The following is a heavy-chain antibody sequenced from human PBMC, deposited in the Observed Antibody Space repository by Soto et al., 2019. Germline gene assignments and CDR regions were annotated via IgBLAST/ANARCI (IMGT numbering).Heavy chain of an antibody. Sequence: QVQLQQSGAGLLKPSETLSLTCAVYGESFSGYIWTWIRQTPGKGLQWIGQINHSGSASYNPSLKSRVTISVHTSNSQFSLELISVTAAHTAVYYCARGLITGSHYSGGWYYFDSWGQGTQVTVSS. CDR1: GESFSGYI. CDR2: INHSGSA. D-gene: IGHD6-19*01. V-gene: IGHV4-34*01. CDR3: ARGLITGSHYSGGWYYFDS. J-gene: IGHJ4*02.